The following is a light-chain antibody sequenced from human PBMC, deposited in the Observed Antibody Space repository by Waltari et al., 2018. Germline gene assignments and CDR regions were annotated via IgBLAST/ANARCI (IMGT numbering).Light chain of an antibody. Sequence: SSELTQDPAVSVALGQTVTITCPGDRLRSFYASWYQLKPGQAPVLVIYGKNHRPPGIPDRFSGSNSGNTSSLTITGARAEDEADYYCDSRDSSDKPLGVFGTGTQVTVL. V-gene: IGLV3-19*01. CDR2: GKN. CDR3: DSRDSSDKPLGV. CDR1: RLRSFY. J-gene: IGLJ1*01.